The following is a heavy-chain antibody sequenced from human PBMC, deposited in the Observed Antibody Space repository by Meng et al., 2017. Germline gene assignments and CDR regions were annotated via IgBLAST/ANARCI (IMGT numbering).Heavy chain of an antibody. D-gene: IGHD1-26*01. CDR1: GFTFSSYA. CDR2: ISGSGGST. J-gene: IGHJ5*02. V-gene: IGHV3-23*01. CDR3: AKVSYSGSYKLGFDP. Sequence: GESLKISCAASGFTFSSYAMSWIRQAPGKGLEWVSAISGSGGSTYYADSVKGRFTISRDNSKNTLYLQMNSLRAEDTAVYYCAKVSYSGSYKLGFDPWGQETLVTVSS.